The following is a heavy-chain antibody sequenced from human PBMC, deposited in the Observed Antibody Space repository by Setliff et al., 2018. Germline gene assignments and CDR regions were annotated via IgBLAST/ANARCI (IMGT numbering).Heavy chain of an antibody. CDR2: IIPILGIA. CDR1: GGTFSSYA. Sequence: SVKVSCKASGGTFSSYAISRVRQAPGQGLEWMGGIIPILGIANYAQKFQGRVTITADKSTSTAYMELSSLRSDDTAVYYCARDVSGSEGSWGQGTLVTVSS. D-gene: IGHD1-26*01. V-gene: IGHV1-69*10. CDR3: ARDVSGSEGS. J-gene: IGHJ4*02.